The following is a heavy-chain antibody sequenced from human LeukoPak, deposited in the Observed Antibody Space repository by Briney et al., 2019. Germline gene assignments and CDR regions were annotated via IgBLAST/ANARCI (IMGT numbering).Heavy chain of an antibody. V-gene: IGHV1-69*02. CDR1: GGTFSSYT. D-gene: IGHD6-13*01. J-gene: IGHJ4*02. Sequence: SVKVSCKASGGTFSSYTISWVRQAPGQGLEWMGRIIPILGIANYAQKFQGRVTITADKSTSTAYMELSSLRSEDTAVYYCARGIDIRIAAAGKELYYFDYWGQGTLVTVSS. CDR2: IIPILGIA. CDR3: ARGIDIRIAAAGKELYYFDY.